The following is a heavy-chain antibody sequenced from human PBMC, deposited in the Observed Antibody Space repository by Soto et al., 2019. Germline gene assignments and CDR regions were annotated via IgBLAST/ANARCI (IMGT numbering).Heavy chain of an antibody. V-gene: IGHV1-18*01. CDR2: ISAYNGNT. J-gene: IGHJ6*02. Sequence: ASVKVSCKASGYTFTSYGISWVRQAPGQGLEWMGWISAYNGNTNYAQKLQGRVTMTTDTSTSTAYMELRSLRSDDTAVYYFARGTTVTTFDYYYYGMDVWGQGTTVTVSS. D-gene: IGHD4-17*01. CDR1: GYTFTSYG. CDR3: ARGTTVTTFDYYYYGMDV.